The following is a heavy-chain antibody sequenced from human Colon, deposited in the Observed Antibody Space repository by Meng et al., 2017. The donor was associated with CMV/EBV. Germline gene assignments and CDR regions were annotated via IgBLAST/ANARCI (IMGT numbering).Heavy chain of an antibody. D-gene: IGHD3-3*01. CDR3: ATARSGCSSDSCFLEN. CDR1: GVTISSGNW. CDR2: MFHSGDT. J-gene: IGHJ4*02. V-gene: IGHV4-4*02. Sequence: SGVTISSGNWWNGVRQAPGKGLEWIGEMFHSGDTKYNPSLRSRMSISLDRSKNQVSLILSSVTAADSAVYYCATARSGCSSDSCFLENWGRGTLVTVSS.